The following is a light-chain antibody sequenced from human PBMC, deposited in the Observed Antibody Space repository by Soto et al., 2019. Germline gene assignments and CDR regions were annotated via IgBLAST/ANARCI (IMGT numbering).Light chain of an antibody. Sequence: DIQMTQSPSSLSASVGDRVTITCRASETIANYLNWYQQRPGKAPKLLIYAASSLQSGVPSRFGGSGSGTDFTLTITSLQPEDFATYYCQQTYNPPRTFGQGTRL. V-gene: IGKV1-39*01. J-gene: IGKJ1*01. CDR2: AAS. CDR3: QQTYNPPRT. CDR1: ETIANY.